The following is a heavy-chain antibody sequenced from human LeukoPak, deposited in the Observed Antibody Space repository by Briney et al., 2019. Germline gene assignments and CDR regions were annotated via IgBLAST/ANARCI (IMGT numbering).Heavy chain of an antibody. Sequence: SETLSLTCTVSGGSISSGSYYWSWIRQPAGKGLEWIVRIYTSGSTIYNPSLKSRFTISVDTTKNQFSLKLSSVTAADTAVYYCARERESGVYGSGSYLFDYWGQGTLVTVSS. CDR2: IYTSGST. D-gene: IGHD3-10*01. CDR1: GGSISSGSYY. J-gene: IGHJ4*02. V-gene: IGHV4-61*02. CDR3: ARERESGVYGSGSYLFDY.